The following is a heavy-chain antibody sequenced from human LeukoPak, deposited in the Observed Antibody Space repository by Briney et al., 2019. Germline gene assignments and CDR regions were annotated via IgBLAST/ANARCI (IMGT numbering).Heavy chain of an antibody. CDR1: GYTFTSYY. J-gene: IGHJ5*02. D-gene: IGHD2-2*01. CDR2: INPSGGST. Sequence: ASVKVSCKASGYTFTSYYMHWVRQAPGQGLEWMGIINPSGGSTSYAQKFQGRVTITRDTSTSTVYMELSSLRSEDTAVYYCARGHEYCSSTSCYGAARYWFDPWGQGTLVTVSS. V-gene: IGHV1-46*01. CDR3: ARGHEYCSSTSCYGAARYWFDP.